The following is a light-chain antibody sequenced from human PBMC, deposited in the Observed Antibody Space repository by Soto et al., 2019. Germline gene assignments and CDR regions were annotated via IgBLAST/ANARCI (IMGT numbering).Light chain of an antibody. V-gene: IGKV3-11*01. Sequence: EIVFTQSPGTLSLSPGERATLSCRASQSVSSYLAWYQQKPGQAPRLLIYNASNRATGIPARFSGSGSGTDFTLTISSLESEDFAVYYCQQRSNWPGTFGQGTKVDIK. CDR1: QSVSSY. CDR2: NAS. J-gene: IGKJ1*01. CDR3: QQRSNWPGT.